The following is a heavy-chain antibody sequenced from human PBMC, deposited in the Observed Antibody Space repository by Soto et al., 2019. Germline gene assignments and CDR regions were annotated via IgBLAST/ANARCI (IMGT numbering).Heavy chain of an antibody. CDR2: IGIGSSTT. V-gene: IGHV3-48*01. CDR3: ARDQLYYNDISGRPLNSFDV. D-gene: IGHD3-22*01. J-gene: IGHJ3*01. CDR1: GFTFRNYG. Sequence: GGSLRLSCAASGFTFRNYGMNWVRQAPGKGLEWVSYIGIGSSTTYYADSVQGRFTISRDNAKNSLYLQMNSLRADDTAVYYYARDQLYYNDISGRPLNSFDVWGQGTMGIV.